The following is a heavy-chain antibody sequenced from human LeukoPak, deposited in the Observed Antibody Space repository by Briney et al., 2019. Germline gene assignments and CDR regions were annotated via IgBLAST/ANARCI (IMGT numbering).Heavy chain of an antibody. J-gene: IGHJ4*02. Sequence: SETLSLTCTVSGGSSSSRSYYWGWIRQPPGKRLEWIGYIYYTGSPYYNSSLKSRVTISVDTSNNQFSLKLSSVTAADTAVYYCARSGSGSYYGDYFDYWGQGTLVTVSS. D-gene: IGHD1-26*01. CDR1: GGSSSSRSYY. V-gene: IGHV4-39*01. CDR2: IYYTGSP. CDR3: ARSGSGSYYGDYFDY.